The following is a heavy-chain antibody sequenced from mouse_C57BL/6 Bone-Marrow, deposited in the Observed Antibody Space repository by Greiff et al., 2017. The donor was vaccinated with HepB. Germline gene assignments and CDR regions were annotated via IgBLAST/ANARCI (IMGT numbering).Heavy chain of an antibody. Sequence: QLKESGPELVKPGASVKISCKASGYSFTDYNMNWVKQSNGKSLEWIGVINPNYGTTSYNQKFKGKATLTVDQSSSTAYMQLNSLTSEDSAVYYCAGGYYGSSTDYYAMDYWGQGTSVTVSS. CDR1: GYSFTDYN. V-gene: IGHV1-39*01. D-gene: IGHD1-1*01. CDR2: INPNYGTT. CDR3: AGGYYGSSTDYYAMDY. J-gene: IGHJ4*01.